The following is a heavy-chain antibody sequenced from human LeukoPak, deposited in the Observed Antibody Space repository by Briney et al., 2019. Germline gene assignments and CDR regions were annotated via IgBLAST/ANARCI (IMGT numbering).Heavy chain of an antibody. J-gene: IGHJ3*02. V-gene: IGHV3-7*03. CDR1: GFTFSSYW. Sequence: GGSLRLSCAASGFTFSSYWMSWVRQAPGKGLEWVANIKQDGSEKYYVDSVKGRFTISRDNAKNSLYLQMNSLRAEDTAVYYCAKAGYCSSTSCHQDAFDIWGQGTMVTVSS. CDR2: IKQDGSEK. D-gene: IGHD2-2*01. CDR3: AKAGYCSSTSCHQDAFDI.